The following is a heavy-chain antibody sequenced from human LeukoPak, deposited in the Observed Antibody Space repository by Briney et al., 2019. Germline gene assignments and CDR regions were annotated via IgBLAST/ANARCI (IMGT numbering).Heavy chain of an antibody. CDR3: ARTRGLDAFDI. Sequence: SETLSLTCAVSGDSIRSVYYWGWIPRPPEGALDWIASIYYNGDTYYKPSLKSRVTISLDTSKNVFSLKLTSVTAADTAVYFSARTRGLDAFDIWGQGTVVTVSS. J-gene: IGHJ3*02. CDR1: GDSIRSVYY. CDR2: IYYNGDT. V-gene: IGHV4-38-2*01.